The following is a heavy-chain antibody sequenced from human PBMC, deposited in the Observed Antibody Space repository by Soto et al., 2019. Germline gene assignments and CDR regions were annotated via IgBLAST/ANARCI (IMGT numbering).Heavy chain of an antibody. D-gene: IGHD2-21*01. J-gene: IGHJ4*02. CDR2: INSNNGGT. CDR3: ARGTLTHCDY. CDR1: GYTFTGYY. V-gene: IGHV1-2*04. Sequence: QVQLVQSGAEMKKPGASVKVSCKASGYTFTGYYMHWVRQAPGQGLEWMGWINSNNGGTSYAQKFQGWVTMTRDTSISTAYMELRRLRSDDTAVYYCARGTLTHCDYWGQGTLVTVSS.